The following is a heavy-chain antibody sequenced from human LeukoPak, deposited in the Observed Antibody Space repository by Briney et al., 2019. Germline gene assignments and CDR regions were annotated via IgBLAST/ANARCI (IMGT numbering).Heavy chain of an antibody. J-gene: IGHJ4*02. CDR2: ITNSGSTI. CDR1: GFSFSDYY. V-gene: IGHV3-11*04. D-gene: IGHD1-26*01. Sequence: GGSLRLSCAASGFSFSDYYMTWIRQAPGKGLEWIPYITNSGSTIYYTDSVTGRFTISRDNAKNSLYLQMNSLRAEDTAVYYCATTGRQPANWGQGTLVTVSS. CDR3: ATTGRQPAN.